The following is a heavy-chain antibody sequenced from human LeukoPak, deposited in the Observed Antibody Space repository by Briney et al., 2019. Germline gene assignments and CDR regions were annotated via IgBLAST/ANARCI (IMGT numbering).Heavy chain of an antibody. D-gene: IGHD3-22*01. CDR2: IYYSGST. V-gene: IGHV4-59*08. CDR3: AGQPPTYYQDSSGYHAYYYFMDV. J-gene: IGHJ6*03. Sequence: TSETLSLTCTVSGGSISSYYGSWIRQPPGKGLEWIGYIYYSGSTNYNPSLKTRVTLPGNTSKNQFSLKLISVPAAVTAVYYCAGQPPTYYQDSSGYHAYYYFMDVWGTGTAVTISS. CDR1: GGSISSYY.